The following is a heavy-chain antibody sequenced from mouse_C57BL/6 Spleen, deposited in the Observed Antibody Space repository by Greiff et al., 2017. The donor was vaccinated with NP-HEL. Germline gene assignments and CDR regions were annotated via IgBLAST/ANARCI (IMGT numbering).Heavy chain of an antibody. CDR3: ARHDTTVVDSYWYFDV. CDR1: GFTFSSYG. V-gene: IGHV5-6*01. CDR2: ISSGGSYT. Sequence: VQLKESGGDLVKPGGSLKLSCAASGFTFSSYGMSWVRQTPDKRLEWVATISSGGSYTYYPDSVKGRFTISRDKAKNTLYLQMSSLKSEDTAMYYCARHDTTVVDSYWYFDVWGTGTTVTVSS. D-gene: IGHD1-1*01. J-gene: IGHJ1*03.